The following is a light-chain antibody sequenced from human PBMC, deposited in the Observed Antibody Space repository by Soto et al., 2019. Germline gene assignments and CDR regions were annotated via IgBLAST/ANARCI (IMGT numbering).Light chain of an antibody. Sequence: QSVLTQPASVSGSPVQLITISCTGTSRDIGAYDYVSWYQQHPGQAPRLIIYDVTERPSGISDRFSGSMSGNTASLTISGLRPEDEADYYCSSKRDQNTVVFAGGTKLTVL. CDR1: SRDIGAYDY. V-gene: IGLV2-14*03. CDR2: DVT. J-gene: IGLJ2*01. CDR3: SSKRDQNTVV.